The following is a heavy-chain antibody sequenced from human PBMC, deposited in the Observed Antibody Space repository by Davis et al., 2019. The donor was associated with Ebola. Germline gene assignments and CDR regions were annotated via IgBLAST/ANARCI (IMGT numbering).Heavy chain of an antibody. CDR3: ARVRFLKWLLLQGDNWFDP. J-gene: IGHJ5*02. CDR2: MHHSGTT. Sequence: MPGGSLRLSCSVSGGSVGSGSHYWGWIRQPPGRGLEWIGSMHHSGTTYANLSLRRRATISVDTVKNQLSLKLSSVTAADTAVYYCARVRFLKWLLLQGDNWFDPWGQGTLVTVSS. V-gene: IGHV4-39*01. CDR1: GGSVGSGSHY. D-gene: IGHD3-3*01.